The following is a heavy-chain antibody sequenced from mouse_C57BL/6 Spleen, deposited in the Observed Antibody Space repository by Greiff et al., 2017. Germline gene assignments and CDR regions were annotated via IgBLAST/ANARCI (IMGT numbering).Heavy chain of an antibody. Sequence: EVKLEESGGGLVKPGGSLKLSCAASGFTFSDYGMHWVRQAPEKGLEWVAYISSGSSTIYYADTVKGRFTISRDNAKNTLFLQMTSLRSEDTAMYYCARPYYYGSSYGAWFAYWGQGTLVTVSA. CDR3: ARPYYYGSSYGAWFAY. J-gene: IGHJ3*01. CDR1: GFTFSDYG. CDR2: ISSGSSTI. V-gene: IGHV5-17*01. D-gene: IGHD1-1*01.